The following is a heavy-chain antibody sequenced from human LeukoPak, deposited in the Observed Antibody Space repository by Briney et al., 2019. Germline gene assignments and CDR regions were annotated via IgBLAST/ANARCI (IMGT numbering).Heavy chain of an antibody. CDR1: GGTFSSYA. V-gene: IGHV1-69*13. CDR3: ARVLGQDYYYGMDV. J-gene: IGHJ6*02. Sequence: SVKVSCKASGGTFSSYAISWVRQAPGQGLEWMGGIIPIFGTANYAQKFQGRVTITADESMSTAYMELSSLRSEDTAVYYCARVLGQDYYYGMDVWGQGTTVTVFS. CDR2: IIPIFGTA. D-gene: IGHD3-16*01.